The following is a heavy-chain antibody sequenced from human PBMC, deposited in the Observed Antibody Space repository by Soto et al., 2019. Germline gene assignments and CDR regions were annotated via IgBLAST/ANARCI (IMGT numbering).Heavy chain of an antibody. J-gene: IGHJ4*02. V-gene: IGHV3-11*01. D-gene: IGHD4-17*01. CDR1: GFTFSDYY. CDR2: ISRDGTTT. CDR3: ARGHTAVSTGY. Sequence: QVQLVESGGGLVKPGGSLRLSCAVSGFTFSDYYMRWIRQAPGKGLGWVSYISRDGTTTYYTDSVRGRFTLSRDNAKNSLYLQMNSLIAEDTAVYYCARGHTAVSTGYWGQGSLVTVSS.